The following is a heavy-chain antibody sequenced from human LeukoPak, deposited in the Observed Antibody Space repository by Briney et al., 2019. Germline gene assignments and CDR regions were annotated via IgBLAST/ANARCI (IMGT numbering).Heavy chain of an antibody. CDR1: GFTFSNYA. CDR3: AKWGDYDILTGYYDSDY. V-gene: IGHV3-23*01. CDR2: IVGSGGST. D-gene: IGHD3-9*01. J-gene: IGHJ4*02. Sequence: GESLRLSCAASGFTFSNYAMSWVRQAPGKGLEWVSAIVGSGGSTYYADSVKGRFTISRDNPKNTLYLQMNSLRAEDTAVYYCAKWGDYDILTGYYDSDYWGQGTLVTVSS.